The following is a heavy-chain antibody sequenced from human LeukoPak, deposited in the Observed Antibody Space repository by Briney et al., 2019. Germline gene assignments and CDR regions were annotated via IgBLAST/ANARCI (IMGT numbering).Heavy chain of an antibody. V-gene: IGHV4-59*01. J-gene: IGHJ4*02. CDR2: IYYSGST. CDR3: ARDVNLGY. Sequence: SETLSLTCTVSGASISSYYWSWVRQPPGKGLEWIGHIYYSGSTNYNPSLKSRITISVDTSNNQFSLKLSSVTAADTAVYYCARDVNLGYWGQGTLVTVSS. CDR1: GASISSYY.